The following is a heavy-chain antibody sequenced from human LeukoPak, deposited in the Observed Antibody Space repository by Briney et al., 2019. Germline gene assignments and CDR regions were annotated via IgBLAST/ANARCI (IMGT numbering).Heavy chain of an antibody. CDR1: GFTFSSYG. J-gene: IGHJ6*04. CDR3: AELGITMIGGV. V-gene: IGHV3-48*04. D-gene: IGHD3-10*02. CDR2: ISSSGSTI. Sequence: GGSLRLSCAASGFTFSSYGMHWVRQAPGKGLEWVSYISSSGSTIYYADSVKGRFTISRDNAKNSLYLQMSSLRAEDTAVYYCAELGITMIGGVWGKGTTVTISS.